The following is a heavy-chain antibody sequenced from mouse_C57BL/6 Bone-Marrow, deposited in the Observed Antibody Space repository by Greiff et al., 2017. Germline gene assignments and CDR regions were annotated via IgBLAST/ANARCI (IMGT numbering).Heavy chain of an antibody. V-gene: IGHV1-69*01. CDR1: GYTFTSYW. D-gene: IGHD2-3*01. CDR2: IDPSDSYT. CDR3: ARSEGYDGYDRDWFAY. J-gene: IGHJ3*01. Sequence: QVPLQQPGAELVMPGASVKLSCKASGYTFTSYWMHWVKQRPGQGLEWIGEIDPSDSYTNYNQKFKGKSTLTVDKSSSTAYMQLSRLTSEDSAVYYCARSEGYDGYDRDWFAYWGQGTLVTVSA.